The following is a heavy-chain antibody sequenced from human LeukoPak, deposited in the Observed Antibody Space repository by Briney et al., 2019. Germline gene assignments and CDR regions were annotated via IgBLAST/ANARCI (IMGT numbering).Heavy chain of an antibody. D-gene: IGHD2-15*01. Sequence: GGSLRLSCAASGFTFSSYAMSSVRQAPGKGLEWVSAISGSGGSTYYADSVKGRFTSSRDNSKNTLYLQMNSLRAEDTAVYYCAKKGTYCSGGSCYGYYYYMDVWGKGTTATVSS. CDR2: ISGSGGST. J-gene: IGHJ6*03. CDR3: AKKGTYCSGGSCYGYYYYMDV. V-gene: IGHV3-23*01. CDR1: GFTFSSYA.